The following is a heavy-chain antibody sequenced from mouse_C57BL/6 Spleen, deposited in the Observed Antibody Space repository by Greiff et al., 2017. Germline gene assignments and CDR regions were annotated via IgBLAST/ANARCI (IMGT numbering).Heavy chain of an antibody. V-gene: IGHV1-81*01. J-gene: IGHJ3*01. D-gene: IGHD2-4*01. CDR1: GYTFTSYG. CDR3: AREDYDYED. Sequence: QVQLKESGAELARPGASVKLSCKASGYTFTSYGISWVKQRTGQGLEWIGEIYPRSGNTYYNEKFKGKATLTADKSSSPAYMELRSLTSEDSAVYFCAREDYDYEDWGQGTLVTVSA. CDR2: IYPRSGNT.